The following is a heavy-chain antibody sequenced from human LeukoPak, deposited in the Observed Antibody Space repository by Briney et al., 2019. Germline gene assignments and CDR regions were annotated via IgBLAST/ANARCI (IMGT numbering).Heavy chain of an antibody. CDR3: AGWYDCGGDCYSAY. D-gene: IGHD2-21*02. Sequence: GGSLRLSCAASGFTFSSYSMNSVRHAPGKGLEWVSSISSSSSYIYYADSVKGRFTISRDNAKNSLYLQMNSLRAEDTAVYYCAGWYDCGGDCYSAYWGQGTLVTVSS. J-gene: IGHJ4*02. V-gene: IGHV3-21*01. CDR2: ISSSSSYI. CDR1: GFTFSSYS.